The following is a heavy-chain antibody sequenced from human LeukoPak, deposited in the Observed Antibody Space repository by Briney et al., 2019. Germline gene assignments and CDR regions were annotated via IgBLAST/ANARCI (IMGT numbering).Heavy chain of an antibody. CDR2: FYSGGTT. D-gene: IGHD2-15*01. CDR3: AKDRSLSCCYSYFDY. V-gene: IGHV3-66*01. CDR1: GFSVSTNY. J-gene: IGHJ4*02. Sequence: PGGSLRLSCAASGFSVSTNYMTWVRQSPGKGLEWVSVFYSGGTTYYADSVKGRFTISRDISKNTLYLQMNSLRAEDTAVYYCAKDRSLSCCYSYFDYWGQGTLVTVSS.